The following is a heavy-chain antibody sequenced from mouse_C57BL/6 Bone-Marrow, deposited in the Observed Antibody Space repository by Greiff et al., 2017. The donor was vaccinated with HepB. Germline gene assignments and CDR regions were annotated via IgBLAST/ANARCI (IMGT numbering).Heavy chain of an antibody. CDR1: GYTFTSYW. Sequence: VQLQQPGAELVKPGASVKMSCKASGYTFTSYWITWVKQRPGQGLEWIGDIYPGSGSTNYNEKFKSKATLTVDTSSSTAYMQLSSLTSEDSAVYYCARQGPIYYDYDDGAYYAMDYWGQGTSVTVSS. J-gene: IGHJ4*01. CDR2: IYPGSGST. D-gene: IGHD2-4*01. CDR3: ARQGPIYYDYDDGAYYAMDY. V-gene: IGHV1-55*01.